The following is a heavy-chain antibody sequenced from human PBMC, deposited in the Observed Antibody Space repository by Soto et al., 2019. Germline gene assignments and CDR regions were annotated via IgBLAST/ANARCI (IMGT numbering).Heavy chain of an antibody. D-gene: IGHD3-10*01. J-gene: IGHJ3*02. CDR2: MNPNSGNT. Sequence: QVQLVQSGAEVKKPGASVKVSCKASGYTFTSYDINWVRQATGQGLEWMGWMNPNSGNTGYAQKFQGRVTMTRNTSISTAYMELSSLRSEDTAMYYCARCINYYGSGDDAFDIWGQGTMVTVSS. V-gene: IGHV1-8*01. CDR3: ARCINYYGSGDDAFDI. CDR1: GYTFTSYD.